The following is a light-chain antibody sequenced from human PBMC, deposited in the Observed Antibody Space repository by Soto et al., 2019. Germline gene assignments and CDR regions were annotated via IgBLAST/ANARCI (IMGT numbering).Light chain of an antibody. V-gene: IGKV3-20*01. CDR2: LTS. Sequence: EIVLTQSPGTLSLSPGERATLSCRASQSIANNYLAWYQQRPGQAPRLLIYLTSNRAPGIPDRFSGSGSGADVNLTMSRLEPGDFAVYLCQQYGRSPWTFGQGTKVDLK. CDR3: QQYGRSPWT. CDR1: QSIANNY. J-gene: IGKJ1*01.